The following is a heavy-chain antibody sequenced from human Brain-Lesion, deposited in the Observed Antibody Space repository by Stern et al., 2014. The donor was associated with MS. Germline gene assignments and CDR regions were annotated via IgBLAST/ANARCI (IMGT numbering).Heavy chain of an antibody. CDR2: INPNTGGT. CDR3: ARDQRGITIFGVVTDYYYLGMDV. CDR1: GYIFTGYY. J-gene: IGHJ6*02. Sequence: DQLVESGAEVKKPGASVKVSCKTSGYIFTGYYIHWVRQAPGQGLEWMAWINPNTGGTKYAQKFQGRVTMSRDTSISKLFWDLSSLTSDDTAVYYCARDQRGITIFGVVTDYYYLGMDVWGQGTTVTVSS. V-gene: IGHV1-2*02. D-gene: IGHD3-3*01.